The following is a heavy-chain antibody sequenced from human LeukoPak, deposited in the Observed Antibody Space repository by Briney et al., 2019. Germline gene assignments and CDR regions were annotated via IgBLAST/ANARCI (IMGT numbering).Heavy chain of an antibody. CDR3: ATLDTGTMVRGVPHYYFDY. CDR2: ISAYNGNT. Sequence: GASVKVSCKASGYTFTSYGISWVRQAPGQGLEWMGWISAYNGNTNYAQKLQGRVTMTEDTSTDTAYMELSSLRSEDTAVYYCATLDTGTMVRGVPHYYFDYWGQGTLVTVSS. D-gene: IGHD3-10*01. V-gene: IGHV1-18*01. J-gene: IGHJ4*02. CDR1: GYTFTSYG.